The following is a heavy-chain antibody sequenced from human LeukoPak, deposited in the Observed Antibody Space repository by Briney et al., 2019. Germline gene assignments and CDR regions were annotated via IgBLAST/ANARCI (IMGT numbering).Heavy chain of an antibody. CDR2: IIPIFGTA. CDR3: AKGSGYYDSWFDP. V-gene: IGHV1-69*05. Sequence: VASVKVSCKASGGTFSSYAINWVRQAPGQGLEWMGGIIPIFGTANYAQKFQGRVTITTDESTSTAYMELSSLRSEDTAVYYCAKGSGYYDSWFDPWGQGTLVTVSS. D-gene: IGHD3-22*01. CDR1: GGTFSSYA. J-gene: IGHJ5*02.